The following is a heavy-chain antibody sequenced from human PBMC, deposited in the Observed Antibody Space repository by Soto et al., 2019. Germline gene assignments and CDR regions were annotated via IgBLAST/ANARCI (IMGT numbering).Heavy chain of an antibody. V-gene: IGHV3-74*01. Sequence: GGSLRLSCTASGLTFSTYWMHWVRPAPGKGLAWISRLNSGATTANYADSVRGRCTISRDNAKNTVYLQLNSLRDEDTAVYYCARGVPGYYAVDVWGQGTTVTVSS. J-gene: IGHJ6*02. CDR3: ARGVPGYYAVDV. CDR2: LNSGATTA. CDR1: GLTFSTYW.